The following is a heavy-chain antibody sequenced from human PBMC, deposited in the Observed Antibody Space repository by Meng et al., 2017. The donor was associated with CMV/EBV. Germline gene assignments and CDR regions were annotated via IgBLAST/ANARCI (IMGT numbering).Heavy chain of an antibody. CDR3: ARRIGDIVVVPAAIHASQNWFDP. D-gene: IGHD2-2*02. CDR1: GGSISSSSYY. CDR2: IYYSGST. V-gene: IGHV4-39*01. Sequence: SETLSLTCTVSGGSISSSSYYWGWIRQPPGKGLEWIGSIYYSGSTYYNPSLKSRVTISVDTSKNQLSLKLSSVTAADTAVYYCARRIGDIVVVPAAIHASQNWFDPWGQGTLVTVSS. J-gene: IGHJ5*02.